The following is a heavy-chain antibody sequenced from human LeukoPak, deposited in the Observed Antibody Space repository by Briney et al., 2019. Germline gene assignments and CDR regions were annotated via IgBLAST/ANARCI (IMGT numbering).Heavy chain of an antibody. D-gene: IGHD3-22*01. CDR1: GGTLSSYA. CDR2: IIPIFGTA. J-gene: IGHJ3*02. V-gene: IGHV1-69*05. CDR3: AADGPADLFDGSEDPPRDAFEI. Sequence: ASVKVSCKASGGTLSSYAISWVRQAPGQGLEWMGGIIPIFGTANYAQKFQERVTISRDMSTSTAYMELSSLTSEDTAVFYCAADGPADLFDGSEDPPRDAFEIWGQGTMVTVSS.